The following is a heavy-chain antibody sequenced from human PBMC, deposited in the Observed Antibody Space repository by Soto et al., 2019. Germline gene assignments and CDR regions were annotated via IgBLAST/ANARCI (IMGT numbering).Heavy chain of an antibody. V-gene: IGHV4-39*01. D-gene: IGHD3-3*01. Sequence: PSETLSLTCTVSGGSISSSSYYWGWIRQPPGKGLEWIGSIYYSGSTYYNPSLKSRVTISVDTSKNQFSLKLSPVTAADTAVYYCALGVGYYYYGMDVWGQGTTVTVSS. J-gene: IGHJ6*02. CDR2: IYYSGST. CDR3: ALGVGYYYYGMDV. CDR1: GGSISSSSYY.